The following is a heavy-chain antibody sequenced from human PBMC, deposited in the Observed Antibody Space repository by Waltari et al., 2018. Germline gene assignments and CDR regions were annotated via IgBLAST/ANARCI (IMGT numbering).Heavy chain of an antibody. CDR3: ARHHSWSYRVSWFDP. J-gene: IGHJ5*02. CDR1: GYSISSGYY. Sequence: QVQLQESGPGLVKPSETLSLTCAVSGYSISSGYYWGWIRQPPGKGLEWIGSIYHSGSTYYNPSLKSRVTISVDTSKNQFSLKLSSVTAADTAVYYCARHHSWSYRVSWFDPWGQGTLVTVSS. V-gene: IGHV4-38-2*01. D-gene: IGHD1-26*01. CDR2: IYHSGST.